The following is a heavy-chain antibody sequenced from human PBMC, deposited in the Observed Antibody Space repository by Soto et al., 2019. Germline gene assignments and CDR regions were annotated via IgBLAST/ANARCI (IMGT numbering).Heavy chain of an antibody. CDR3: ARERKYSSSTTPRLYYDYYMYV. V-gene: IGHV3-53*04. J-gene: IGHJ6*03. Sequence: GGSLRLSCAASGFTVSSNYMSWVRQAPGKGLEWVSVIYSGGSTYYADSVKGRFTIFRHNSKTTLYIQMNSLRAEDTAVYYCARERKYSSSTTPRLYYDYYMYVWGKGTTVTVSS. CDR2: IYSGGST. D-gene: IGHD6-6*01. CDR1: GFTVSSNY.